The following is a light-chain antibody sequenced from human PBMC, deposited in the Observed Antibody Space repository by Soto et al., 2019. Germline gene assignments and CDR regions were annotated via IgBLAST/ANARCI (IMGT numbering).Light chain of an antibody. CDR2: EVS. J-gene: IGLJ2*01. V-gene: IGLV2-14*01. Sequence: QSALTQPASVSGSPGPSITISCTGTSRDVGGYNYVSWHQQHPGKAPKVIITEVSNRPSGVSNRFSGSKSGNTASLTISGLQAEDEADYYCSSYVTYHPFVIFGGGTQLTVL. CDR1: SRDVGGYNY. CDR3: SSYVTYHPFVI.